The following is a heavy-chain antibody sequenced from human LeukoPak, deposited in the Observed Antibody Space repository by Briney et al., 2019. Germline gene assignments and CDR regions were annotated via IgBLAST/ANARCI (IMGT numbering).Heavy chain of an antibody. Sequence: GGSLRLSCAASGFTFSSYGMHWVRQAPGKGLEGGAVISYDGSNKYYADSVKGRFTISRDNSKNTLYLQMNSLRSDDTAVYYCARVNNRLTMIVVAGSLRYWGQGTLVTVSS. CDR1: GFTFSSYG. D-gene: IGHD3-22*01. J-gene: IGHJ4*02. V-gene: IGHV3-30*03. CDR2: ISYDGSNK. CDR3: ARVNNRLTMIVVAGSLRY.